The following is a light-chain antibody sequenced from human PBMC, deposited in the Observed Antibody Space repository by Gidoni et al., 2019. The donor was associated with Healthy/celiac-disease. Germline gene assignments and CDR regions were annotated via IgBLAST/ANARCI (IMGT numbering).Light chain of an antibody. J-gene: IGKJ1*01. V-gene: IGKV4-1*01. Sequence: DIVMTQSPDSLAVSLGERATINCKSSQSVLYSSNNRNYLAWYQQKPGQPPKLLIYWASTRESGAPDRFSGSGSGTDFTLTISSLQAEDVAVYYCQQYYSPLTWTFGQGTKVEIK. CDR3: QQYYSPLTWT. CDR2: WAS. CDR1: QSVLYSSNNRNY.